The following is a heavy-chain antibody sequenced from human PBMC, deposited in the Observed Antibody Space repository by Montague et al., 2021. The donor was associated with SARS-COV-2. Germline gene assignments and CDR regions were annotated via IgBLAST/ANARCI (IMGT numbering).Heavy chain of an antibody. V-gene: IGHV4-59*01. J-gene: IGHJ6*02. CDR1: GGSISSYY. Sequence: SETLSLTCTVSGGSISSYYWSWIRQPPGKGLEWIGYIYYSGSTNYNPSLKSRVTISVDTSKNQFSLKLSSVTAADTAVYYCARAIGSLYSSGWYYYCYGIDVWGQGTTVTVSS. D-gene: IGHD6-19*01. CDR3: ARAIGSLYSSGWYYYCYGIDV. CDR2: IYYSGST.